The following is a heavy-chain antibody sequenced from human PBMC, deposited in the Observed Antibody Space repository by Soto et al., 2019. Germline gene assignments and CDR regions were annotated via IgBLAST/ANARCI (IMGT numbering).Heavy chain of an antibody. CDR2: ISGSGGST. D-gene: IGHD4-17*01. CDR1: GVSFFRYA. J-gene: IGHJ3*02. CDR3: ASLGDYGYGGNSADDAFDI. V-gene: IGHV3-23*01. Sequence: GGALRVSLGAPGVSFFRYAISWVPPAPGEGVGWVSAISGSGGSTYYADSVEGRFTISRDNSKNTLYLQMNSLRAEDTAVYYCASLGDYGYGGNSADDAFDIWGQGTMVTVSS.